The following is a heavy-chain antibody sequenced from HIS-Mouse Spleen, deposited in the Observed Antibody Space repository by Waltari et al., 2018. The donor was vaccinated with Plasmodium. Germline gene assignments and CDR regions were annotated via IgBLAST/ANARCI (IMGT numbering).Heavy chain of an antibody. V-gene: IGHV3-30*18. CDR2: ISYDGSNK. CDR3: AKDRRSSSWYVDY. Sequence: QVQLVESGGGVVQPGRYLRLSGAASGFTFRTHGRHWVRQAPGKGLEWVAVISYDGSNKYYADSVKGRFTISRDNSKNTLYLQMNSLRAEDTAVYYCAKDRRSSSWYVDYWGQGTLVTVSS. D-gene: IGHD6-13*01. CDR1: GFTFRTHG. J-gene: IGHJ4*02.